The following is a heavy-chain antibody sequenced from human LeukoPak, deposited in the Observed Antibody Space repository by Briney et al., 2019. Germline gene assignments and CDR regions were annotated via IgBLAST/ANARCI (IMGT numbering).Heavy chain of an antibody. Sequence: WGSLTLSCAASGFTVSSNYMSWVRQAPGKGLEWVSVIYSGGSTYYAHSVKGRFTISRDNSKNTLYLQMNSLRAEDTAVYYCASGGQRDGYNLGYWGQGTLVTVSS. CDR3: ASGGQRDGYNLGY. D-gene: IGHD5-24*01. CDR1: GFTVSSNY. CDR2: IYSGGST. V-gene: IGHV3-53*01. J-gene: IGHJ4*02.